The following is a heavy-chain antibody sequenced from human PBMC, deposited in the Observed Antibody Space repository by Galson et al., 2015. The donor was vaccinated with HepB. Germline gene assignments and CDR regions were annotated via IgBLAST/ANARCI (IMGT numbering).Heavy chain of an antibody. V-gene: IGHV3-48*02. CDR2: ISSSSSTI. J-gene: IGHJ4*02. Sequence: SLRLSCAASGFTFSSYSMNWVRQAPGKGLEWVSYISSSSSTIYYADSVKGRFTISRDNAKNSLYLQMNSLRDEDTAVYYCARAEVDYYDSSGYYHYFDYWGQGTLVTVSS. CDR1: GFTFSSYS. CDR3: ARAEVDYYDSSGYYHYFDY. D-gene: IGHD3-22*01.